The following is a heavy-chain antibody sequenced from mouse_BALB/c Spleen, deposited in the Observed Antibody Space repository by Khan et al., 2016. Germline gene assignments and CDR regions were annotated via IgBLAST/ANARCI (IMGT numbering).Heavy chain of an antibody. CDR2: INTNTGEP. V-gene: IGHV9-3*02. CDR3: SEDYYGRNWFAY. CDR1: GYTFTNYG. D-gene: IGHD1-1*01. Sequence: QIQLVQSGPELKKPGETVKISCKASGYTFTNYGMNWVKQAPGKGLKWMGWINTNTGEPTYAEEFKGHFVFSLETSASTAYLHINNLKNEDTATYFCSEDYYGRNWFAYWGQGPLVTVSA. J-gene: IGHJ3*01.